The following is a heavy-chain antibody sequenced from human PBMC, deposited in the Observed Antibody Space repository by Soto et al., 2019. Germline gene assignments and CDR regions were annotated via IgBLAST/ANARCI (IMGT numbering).Heavy chain of an antibody. CDR2: ISAYNGNT. CDR1: GYTFTSYG. J-gene: IGHJ4*02. Sequence: ASVKVSCKASGYTFTSYGISWVRQAPGQGLEWMGWISAYNGNTNYAQKLQGRVTMTTDTSTSTAYMELRSLRSDDTAVYYCARVGAGYCSSTSCYVMSSIDYWGQGTLVTVSS. D-gene: IGHD2-2*01. CDR3: ARVGAGYCSSTSCYVMSSIDY. V-gene: IGHV1-18*01.